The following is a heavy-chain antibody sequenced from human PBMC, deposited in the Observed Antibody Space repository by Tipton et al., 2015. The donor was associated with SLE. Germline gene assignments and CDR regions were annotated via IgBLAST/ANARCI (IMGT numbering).Heavy chain of an antibody. CDR1: GFTFWSYW. Sequence: SLRLSCKASGFTFWSYWMHWVRQVPGKGLVWVARIKYDGSATDYADSVKGRFTISRDNPKNSLYLQMNSLRAEDTAVYYCAREGGLWYQQGLYFDYWGQGTLVTVSS. CDR3: AREGGLWYQQGLYFDY. D-gene: IGHD2-2*01. CDR2: IKYDGSAT. J-gene: IGHJ4*02. V-gene: IGHV3-74*01.